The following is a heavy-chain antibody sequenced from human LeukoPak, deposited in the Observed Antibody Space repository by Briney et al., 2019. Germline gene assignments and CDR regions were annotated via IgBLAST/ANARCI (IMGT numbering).Heavy chain of an antibody. CDR1: GFTVSSNY. CDR3: ARDRNTDFWSGYYTNYFDY. CDR2: IKQDGSEK. J-gene: IGHJ4*02. D-gene: IGHD3-3*01. Sequence: GGSLRLSCAASGFTVSSNYMSWVRQIPGKGLEWVANIKQDGSEKYYVDSVEGRFTISRDNAKSSLYLQMNSLRAEDTAVYYCARDRNTDFWSGYYTNYFDYWGQGTLVTVSS. V-gene: IGHV3-7*01.